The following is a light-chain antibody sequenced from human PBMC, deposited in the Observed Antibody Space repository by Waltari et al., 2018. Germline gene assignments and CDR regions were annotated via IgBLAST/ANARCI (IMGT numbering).Light chain of an antibody. V-gene: IGLV1-44*01. J-gene: IGLJ2*01. Sequence: QSVLTQPPSASGTPGQRVTISCSGSSSNIGSNTVNWYQQLPGTAPKLLIYSNNQRPSGGPDRFSGAKSGTSASLAISGLQSEDEADYYCAAWDDSLNGPYVVFGGGTKLTVL. CDR1: SSNIGSNT. CDR2: SNN. CDR3: AAWDDSLNGPYVV.